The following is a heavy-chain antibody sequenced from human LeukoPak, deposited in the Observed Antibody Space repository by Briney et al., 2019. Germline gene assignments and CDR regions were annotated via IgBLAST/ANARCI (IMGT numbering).Heavy chain of an antibody. D-gene: IGHD6-19*01. V-gene: IGHV4-61*01. CDR2: IYYRGTP. CDR1: GYSISSGYY. Sequence: SETLSLTCSVSGYSISSGYYWGWIRQPPGKGLEWVGQIYYRGTPNYNPSLKSRVTISIDTSKNQFSLKLNSVTAADTAVYYCAAESERWLLRSWGQGTLVTVSS. CDR3: AAESERWLLRS. J-gene: IGHJ4*02.